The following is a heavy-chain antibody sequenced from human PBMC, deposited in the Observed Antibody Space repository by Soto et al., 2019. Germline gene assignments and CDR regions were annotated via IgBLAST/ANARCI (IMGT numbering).Heavy chain of an antibody. CDR1: GFTFSNYE. D-gene: IGHD6-6*01. CDR3: ARKGMAARYFDH. Sequence: GGSLRLSCAASGFTFSNYEMNWVRQAPGKGLEWVSYISSSGSNMYYADSVKGRFTISRDNAKNSLSLQMDSLRAVDTAVYFCARKGMAARYFDHWGQGTRVTVSS. V-gene: IGHV3-48*03. J-gene: IGHJ4*02. CDR2: ISSSGSNM.